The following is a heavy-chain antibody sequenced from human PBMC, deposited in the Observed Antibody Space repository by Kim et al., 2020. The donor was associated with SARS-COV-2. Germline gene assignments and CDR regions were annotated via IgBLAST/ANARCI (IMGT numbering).Heavy chain of an antibody. V-gene: IGHV3-53*01. CDR1: GFTVSSSY. CDR2: IFSDGST. J-gene: IGHJ4*02. CDR3: ARESAVAGLIDY. Sequence: GGSLRLSCAASGFTVSSSYMSWVRQVPGKGLEWVSNIFSDGSTYYADSVKGRFTISRDISKNTLYLQMNSLRAEDTAVYHCARESAVAGLIDYWGQGTLVTDSS. D-gene: IGHD6-19*01.